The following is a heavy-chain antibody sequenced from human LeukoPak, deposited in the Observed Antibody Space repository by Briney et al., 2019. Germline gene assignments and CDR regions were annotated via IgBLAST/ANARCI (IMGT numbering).Heavy chain of an antibody. CDR1: GGSISSYY. CDR2: IYYSGST. Sequence: SETLSLTCTVSGGSISSYYWSWIRQPPGKGLEWIGHIYYSGSTKYKPSLKSRVTISVDTSKNQFSLKLSSVTAADTAVYYCARLGYCSGGSCYEGPIDYWGQGTLVTVSS. J-gene: IGHJ4*02. CDR3: ARLGYCSGGSCYEGPIDY. V-gene: IGHV4-59*08. D-gene: IGHD2-15*01.